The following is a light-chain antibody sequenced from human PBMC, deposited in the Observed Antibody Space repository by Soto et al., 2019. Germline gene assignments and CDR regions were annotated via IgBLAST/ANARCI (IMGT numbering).Light chain of an antibody. CDR3: QQYHIYPLT. CDR2: DAS. CDR1: QSIITW. Sequence: DIQMTQSPSTLPASVGDRVTITCRASQSIITWLAWFQQAPGKAPKILISDASSLKSGVPSRFSGSGSGTEFTRTISSLQPDDFPTYYCQQYHIYPLTFGGGTKVEI. J-gene: IGKJ4*01. V-gene: IGKV1-5*01.